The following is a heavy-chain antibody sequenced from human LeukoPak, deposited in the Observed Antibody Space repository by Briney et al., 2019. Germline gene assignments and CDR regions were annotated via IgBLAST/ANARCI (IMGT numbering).Heavy chain of an antibody. CDR2: IIPIFGTA. CDR3: ARSRGDFWSGYHFDY. J-gene: IGHJ4*02. Sequence: SVQVSFKASGGTFSSYAISWVRRAPGQGGEWMGGIIPIFGTANYSQKFEGRVTITTDESTSTAYMELSSLRSEDTAVYYCARSRGDFWSGYHFDYWGQGTLVTVSS. D-gene: IGHD3-3*01. V-gene: IGHV1-69*05. CDR1: GGTFSSYA.